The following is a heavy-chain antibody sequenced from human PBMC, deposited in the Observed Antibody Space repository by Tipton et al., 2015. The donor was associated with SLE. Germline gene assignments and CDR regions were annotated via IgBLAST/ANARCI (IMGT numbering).Heavy chain of an antibody. CDR2: INHSGST. V-gene: IGHV4-34*01. J-gene: IGHJ4*02. Sequence: TLSLTCAVYGGSFRGYYWSWIRQPPGKGLEWIGEINHSGSTNYNPSLKSRVTISVDTSKNQFSLKLSSVTAADTAVYYCARELRAGYFDYWGQGTLVTVSS. CDR3: ARELRAGYFDY. D-gene: IGHD3-10*01. CDR1: GGSFRGYY.